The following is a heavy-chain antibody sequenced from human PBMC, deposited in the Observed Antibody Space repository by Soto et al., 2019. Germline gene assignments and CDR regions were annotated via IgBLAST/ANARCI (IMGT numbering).Heavy chain of an antibody. CDR3: ARDRPYYYGSDAFDY. CDR2: ISAYNGNT. CDR1: GYTFTSYG. V-gene: IGHV1-18*01. D-gene: IGHD3-10*01. Sequence: GAPVKVSCKASGYTFTSYGISWVRQAPGQGLEWMGWISAYNGNTNYAQKLQGRVTMTTDTSTSTAYMELRSLRSDDTAVYYCARDRPYYYGSDAFDYWGQGTLVTVSS. J-gene: IGHJ4*02.